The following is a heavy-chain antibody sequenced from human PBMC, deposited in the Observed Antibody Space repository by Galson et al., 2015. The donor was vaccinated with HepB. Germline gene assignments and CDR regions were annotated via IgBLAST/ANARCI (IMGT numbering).Heavy chain of an antibody. CDR2: ISWKGGGGT. V-gene: IGHV3-9*01. CDR1: GFTFDDYA. J-gene: IGHJ4*02. D-gene: IGHD6-13*01. Sequence: SLRLSCAASGFTFDDYAMHWVRHAPGKGLEWVSSISWKGGGGTGYGDSVKGRFTISRDNAKNSLYLQINSLRAEDTALYYCAKGSSSSWYSYCDYWGQGTLVTVSS. CDR3: AKGSSSSWYSYCDY.